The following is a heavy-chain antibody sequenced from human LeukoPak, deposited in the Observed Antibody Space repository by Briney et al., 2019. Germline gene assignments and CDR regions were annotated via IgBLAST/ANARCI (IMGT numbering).Heavy chain of an antibody. CDR2: IGISSSTI. CDR3: ARASIAAAGPFDY. D-gene: IGHD6-13*01. CDR1: GFTFSSYS. V-gene: IGHV3-48*01. J-gene: IGHJ4*02. Sequence: PGGSLRLSCAASGFTFSSYSMNWVRQAPGKGLEWVSYIGISSSTIDYADSVKGRFTISRDNAKNSLYLQMNGLRAEDTAVYYCARASIAAAGPFDYWGQGTLVTVSS.